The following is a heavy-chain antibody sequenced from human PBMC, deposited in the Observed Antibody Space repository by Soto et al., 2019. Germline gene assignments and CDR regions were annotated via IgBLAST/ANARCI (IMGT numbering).Heavy chain of an antibody. CDR1: GYTFTSYD. D-gene: IGHD6-13*01. CDR2: MNPNSGNT. V-gene: IGHV1-8*01. Sequence: QVQLVQSGAEVKKPGASVKVSCKASGYTFTSYDINWVRQATGQGLEWMGWMNPNSGNTGYAQKFQARATMTRNTSISTAYMELSSLRSEDTAVYYCARRGYSSSSYYYYYYRMDVWGQGTTVTVSS. CDR3: ARRGYSSSSYYYYYYRMDV. J-gene: IGHJ6*02.